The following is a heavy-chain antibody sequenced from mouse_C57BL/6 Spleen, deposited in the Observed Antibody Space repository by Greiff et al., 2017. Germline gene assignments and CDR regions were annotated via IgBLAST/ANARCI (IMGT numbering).Heavy chain of an antibody. D-gene: IGHD1-1*01. V-gene: IGHV7-3*01. Sequence: EVHLVESGGGLVQPGGSLSLSCAASGFTFTDYYMSWVRQPPGKALEWLGFIRNKANGYTTAYSASVKGRFTISRDNSQSILYLHMNALRAEDSATYYCARSRVLRRNAMDYWGQGTSVTVSS. J-gene: IGHJ4*01. CDR3: ARSRVLRRNAMDY. CDR1: GFTFTDYY. CDR2: IRNKANGYTT.